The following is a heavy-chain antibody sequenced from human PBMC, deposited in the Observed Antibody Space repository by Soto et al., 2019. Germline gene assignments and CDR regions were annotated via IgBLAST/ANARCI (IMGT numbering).Heavy chain of an antibody. CDR3: AVDGRIAVPGWRGGVNWTDP. V-gene: IGHV4-4*02. J-gene: IGHJ5*02. D-gene: IGHD6-19*01. CDR1: GGSISRSSW. CDR2: ILHSGAT. Sequence: SETPSLTCAVSGGSISRSSWWTWVRQSPGKGLEWIGEILHSGATNYNPSLKTRVTMSIDKSKNQFSLNLSSVTAADTAVYYCAVDGRIAVPGWRGGVNWTDPCGKAMLVTVSS.